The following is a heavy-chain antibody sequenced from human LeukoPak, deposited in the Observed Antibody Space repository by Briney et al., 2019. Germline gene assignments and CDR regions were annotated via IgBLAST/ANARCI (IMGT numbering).Heavy chain of an antibody. CDR3: SRDSPGYGGYSY. V-gene: IGHV3-23*01. CDR2: ISGSGGST. J-gene: IGHJ4*02. D-gene: IGHD5-12*01. CDR1: GFIFSSYA. Sequence: GGSLRLSCAASGFIFSSYAMSWVRQAPGKGLEWVSAISGSGGSTYYADSVKGRFTISRDNAKNSLYLQINSLRAEDTAVYYCSRDSPGYGGYSYWGQGTLVTVSS.